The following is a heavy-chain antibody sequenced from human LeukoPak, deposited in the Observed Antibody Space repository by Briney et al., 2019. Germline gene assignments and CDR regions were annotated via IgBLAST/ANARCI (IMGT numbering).Heavy chain of an antibody. V-gene: IGHV1-8*01. CDR2: MNPNSGNT. CDR3: ARTPCGGDCYWFDP. D-gene: IGHD2-21*01. J-gene: IGHJ5*02. Sequence: GASVKVSCKASGYTFTSYDINWVRQATGQGLEWMGWMNPNSGNTGYAQKFQGRVTITADKSTSTAYMELSSLRSEDTAVYYCARTPCGGDCYWFDPWGQGTLVTVSS. CDR1: GYTFTSYD.